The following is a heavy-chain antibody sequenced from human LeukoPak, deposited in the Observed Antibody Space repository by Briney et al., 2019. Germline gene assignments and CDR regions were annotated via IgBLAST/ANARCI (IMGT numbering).Heavy chain of an antibody. CDR2: INPNSGGT. CDR1: GYTFTGYY. Sequence: ASVKVSCKASGYTFTGYYMNWVRQAPGQGLEWMGWINPNSGGTNYAQKFQGRVTMTRDTSISTAYMELSRLRSDDTAVYYCARVNSGYENYFDYWGQGTLVTVSS. CDR3: ARVNSGYENYFDY. J-gene: IGHJ4*02. V-gene: IGHV1-2*02. D-gene: IGHD5-12*01.